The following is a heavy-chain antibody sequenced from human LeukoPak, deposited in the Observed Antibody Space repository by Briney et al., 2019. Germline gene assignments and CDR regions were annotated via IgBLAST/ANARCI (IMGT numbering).Heavy chain of an antibody. CDR3: ARDRLAGSFDY. Sequence: SETLSLTCTVSGGSISSYYWSWIRQPAGKGLEWIGRIYTSGSSNYNPSLQSRVTMPVDTSKNKFSLKLSSVTAAQTAVYYCARDRLAGSFDYWGQGTLVTVSS. D-gene: IGHD3-22*01. V-gene: IGHV4-4*07. CDR2: IYTSGSS. J-gene: IGHJ4*02. CDR1: GGSISSYY.